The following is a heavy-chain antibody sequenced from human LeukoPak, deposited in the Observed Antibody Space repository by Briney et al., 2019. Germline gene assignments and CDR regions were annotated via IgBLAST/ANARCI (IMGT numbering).Heavy chain of an antibody. CDR3: ARSHDHLWGNYPDY. V-gene: IGHV4-34*01. J-gene: IGHJ4*02. CDR2: INHSGGT. CDR1: GGSFSGYY. Sequence: SETLSLTCAVYGGSFSGYYWTWIRQPPGKGLEWIGQINHSGGTNYNPSFKSRVTISVDTSKNQFSLKLSSVTAADTAMYYCARSHDHLWGNYPDYWGQGTLVTVSS. D-gene: IGHD3-16*02.